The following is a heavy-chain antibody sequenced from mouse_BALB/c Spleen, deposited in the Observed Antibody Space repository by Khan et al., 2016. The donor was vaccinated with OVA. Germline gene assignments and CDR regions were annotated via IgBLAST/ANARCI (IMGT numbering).Heavy chain of an antibody. Sequence: QLVESGPGLVKPSQSLSLTCTVTGYSITSNYAWNWIRQFPGNKLDWMGYISYSGSTSYNPSLKSRISITRDTSKNQFFLQLNSVTTEDTATCHSARKHYYGYEVNYWGQGNYVTVPS. D-gene: IGHD1-2*01. CDR3: ARKHYYGYEVNY. J-gene: IGHJ4*01. CDR2: ISYSGST. CDR1: GYSITSNYA. V-gene: IGHV3-2*02.